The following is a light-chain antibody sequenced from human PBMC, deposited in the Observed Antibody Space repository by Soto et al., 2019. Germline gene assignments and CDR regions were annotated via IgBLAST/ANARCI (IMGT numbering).Light chain of an antibody. CDR1: QSLSRN. Sequence: EMVMTQSPATLSVSPGERATLSCKASQSLSRNLAWYQQQPGQAPRLLIYGASTRATGIPARCSGSGSGTAFTLTISSLQSEDFAVYYCQQYDNWPHTFGQGTKLEIK. CDR3: QQYDNWPHT. V-gene: IGKV3-15*01. J-gene: IGKJ2*01. CDR2: GAS.